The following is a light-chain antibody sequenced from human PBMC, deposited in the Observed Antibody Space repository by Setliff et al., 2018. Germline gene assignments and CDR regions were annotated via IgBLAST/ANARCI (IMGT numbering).Light chain of an antibody. V-gene: IGLV1-40*01. CDR1: SSNIGAGYD. CDR3: QSYDSSLSGFYV. CDR2: GNS. J-gene: IGLJ1*01. Sequence: QPVLTQPPSVSGAPGQRVTISCTGSSSNIGAGYDVHWYQQLPGTAPKLLIYGNSNRPSGVPDRFSGSKSGTSASLAITGLQAEDEADYYCQSYDSSLSGFYVFGTGTKGTVL.